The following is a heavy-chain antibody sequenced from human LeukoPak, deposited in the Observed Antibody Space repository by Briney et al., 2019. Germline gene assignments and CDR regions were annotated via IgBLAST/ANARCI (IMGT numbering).Heavy chain of an antibody. D-gene: IGHD2-15*01. CDR2: ISTEIGNT. CDR3: ARDRYGYCGGGSCFLFDY. J-gene: IGHJ4*02. V-gene: IGHV1-18*04. Sequence: ASVKVSCKASGYSFHDFGISWVRQAPGQGLEWMGWISTEIGNTNYAQRLQGRVTMTRDTSTSTVYMELTSLTFDDTAVYYCARDRYGYCGGGSCFLFDYWGQGALVTVSS. CDR1: GYSFHDFG.